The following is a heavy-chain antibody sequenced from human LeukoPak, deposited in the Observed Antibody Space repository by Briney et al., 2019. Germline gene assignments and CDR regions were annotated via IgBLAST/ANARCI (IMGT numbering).Heavy chain of an antibody. CDR1: GGSISASLYY. CDR3: ARLYGDYA. D-gene: IGHD4-17*01. J-gene: IGHJ5*02. CDR2: VYYGGSI. Sequence: PSETLSLTCTVSGGSISASLYYWVWIRQSPGKGLEWIASVYYGGSIYYNHSLKSRATMAVDMSKNQFSLKLRSVTAADTAVYYCARLYGDYAWGQGTLVTVSS. V-gene: IGHV4-39*01.